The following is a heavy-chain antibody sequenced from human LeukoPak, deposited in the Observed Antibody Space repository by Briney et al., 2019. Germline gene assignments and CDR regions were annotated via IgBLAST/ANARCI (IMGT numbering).Heavy chain of an antibody. CDR1: GGSFSGYY. CDR3: VRGYSYGRKPPY. J-gene: IGHJ4*02. V-gene: IGHV4-34*01. D-gene: IGHD5-18*01. Sequence: SETLSLTGAVYGGSFSGYYWSWIRQPPGKGLEWIGEINHSGSTNYNPSLKSRVTISVDTSKNQFSLKLSSVTAADTAVYYCVRGYSYGRKPPYWGQGTLVTVSS. CDR2: INHSGST.